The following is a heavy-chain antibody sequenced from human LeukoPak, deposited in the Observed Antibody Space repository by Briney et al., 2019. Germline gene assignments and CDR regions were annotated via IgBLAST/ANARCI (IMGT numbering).Heavy chain of an antibody. CDR2: IIPIFGTA. V-gene: IGHV1-69*13. D-gene: IGHD5-18*01. J-gene: IGHJ4*02. Sequence: ASVKVSCKASGGTFSSYAISWVRQAPGQGLEWTGGIIPIFGTANYAQKFQGRVTITADESTSTAYMELSSLRSEDTAVYYCARPGAGYSYGYGLYWGQGTLVTVSS. CDR1: GGTFSSYA. CDR3: ARPGAGYSYGYGLY.